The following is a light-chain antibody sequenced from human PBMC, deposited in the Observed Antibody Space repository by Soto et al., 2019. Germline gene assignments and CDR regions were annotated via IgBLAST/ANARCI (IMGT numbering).Light chain of an antibody. J-gene: IGLJ2*01. CDR2: SDN. Sequence: QSVLTQPPSASGTPGQGITISCSGGSSNIGTNTVTWYQQLPGTAPRLLIYSDNQRPSGVPDRFSGSKSGTSASLAISGLQSEDEDDYYCAAWDVSFVVFGGGTKLTVL. V-gene: IGLV1-44*01. CDR3: AAWDVSFVV. CDR1: SSNIGTNT.